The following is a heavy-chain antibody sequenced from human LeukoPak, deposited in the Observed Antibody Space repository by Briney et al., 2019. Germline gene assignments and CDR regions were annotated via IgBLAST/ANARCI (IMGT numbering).Heavy chain of an antibody. CDR3: AASITGTTYLY. V-gene: IGHV3-48*03. Sequence: PGGSLRLSCAASGFTFSSYEMNWVRQAPGKGLEWVSYISSSGSTIYYADSVKGRFTISRDNAKNSLYLQMNSLRAEDTAVYYCAASITGTTYLYWGQGTLVTVSS. D-gene: IGHD1-7*01. CDR1: GFTFSSYE. CDR2: ISSSGSTI. J-gene: IGHJ4*02.